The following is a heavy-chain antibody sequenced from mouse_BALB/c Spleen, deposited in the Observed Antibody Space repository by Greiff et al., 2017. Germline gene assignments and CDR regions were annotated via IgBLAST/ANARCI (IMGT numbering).Heavy chain of an antibody. Sequence: QVQLKQSGPELVKPGASVKMSCKASGYTFTDYVISWVKQRTGQGLEWIGEIYPGSGSTYYNEKFKGKATLTADKSSNTAYMQLSSLTSEDSAVYFCASGTTVVDPWWYFDVWGAGTTVTVSS. CDR3: ASGTTVVDPWWYFDV. V-gene: IGHV1-77*01. D-gene: IGHD1-1*01. CDR1: GYTFTDYV. J-gene: IGHJ1*01. CDR2: IYPGSGST.